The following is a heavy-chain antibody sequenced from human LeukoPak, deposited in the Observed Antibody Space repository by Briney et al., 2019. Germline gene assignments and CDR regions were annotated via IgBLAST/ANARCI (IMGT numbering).Heavy chain of an antibody. J-gene: IGHJ3*02. CDR3: ARQGGTRSSWYQGDAFDI. V-gene: IGHV5-51*01. Sequence: GESLKISCKGSGYSFTSYWIGWVRQMPGKGLEWMGIIYPGDSDTRYSPSFQGQVTISADKSISTAYLQWSSLRASDTAMYYCARQGGTRSSWYQGDAFDIWGQGTMVTVSS. CDR2: IYPGDSDT. CDR1: GYSFTSYW. D-gene: IGHD6-13*01.